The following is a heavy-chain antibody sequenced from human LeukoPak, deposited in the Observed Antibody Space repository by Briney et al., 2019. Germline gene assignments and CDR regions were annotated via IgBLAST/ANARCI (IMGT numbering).Heavy chain of an antibody. J-gene: IGHJ4*02. Sequence: GGSLRLSCAASGFIFSNYWMQWVRQPPGKGLVWVSRINSDGSTTNYADSVKGRFTISRDNAKNTLYLQMNSLRAEDTAYYYCATGTSGWFRDWGQGVLVTVSS. V-gene: IGHV3-74*01. CDR3: ATGTSGWFRD. CDR2: INSDGSTT. D-gene: IGHD6-19*01. CDR1: GFIFSNYW.